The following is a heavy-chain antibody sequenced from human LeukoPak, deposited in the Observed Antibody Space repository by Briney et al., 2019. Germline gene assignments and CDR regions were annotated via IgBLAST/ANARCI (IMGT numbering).Heavy chain of an antibody. V-gene: IGHV1-69*13. CDR3: ARDSDSGSYYGWFDP. CDR2: IIPIFGTA. CDR1: GGTFSSYA. D-gene: IGHD1-26*01. J-gene: IGHJ5*02. Sequence: GASVKVSCKASGGTFSSYAISWVRQAPGQGLEWMGGIIPIFGTANYAQKFQGRVTITADESTSTAYMELSSLRSEDTAVYYCARDSDSGSYYGWFDPWGQGTLVTVSS.